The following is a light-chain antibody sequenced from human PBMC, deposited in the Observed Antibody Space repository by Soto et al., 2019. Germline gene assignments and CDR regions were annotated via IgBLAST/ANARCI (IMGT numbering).Light chain of an antibody. J-gene: IGKJ1*01. CDR3: QQYNNWPPWT. V-gene: IGKV3-15*01. CDR2: GAS. Sequence: EIVLTHSPGTLSVSPVEIATLSFSASESVSRNLAWYQQKPGQAPRLLIYGASIRDTDIPVRFSGSGSGTDITLTISSLQSEDFAVYYCQQYNNWPPWTFGQGTKVDIK. CDR1: ESVSRN.